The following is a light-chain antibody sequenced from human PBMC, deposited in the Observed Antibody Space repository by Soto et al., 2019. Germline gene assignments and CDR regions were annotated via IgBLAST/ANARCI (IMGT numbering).Light chain of an antibody. J-gene: IGKJ5*01. CDR2: ATS. V-gene: IGKV3-20*01. CDR3: QHYGGSPLIT. Sequence: EIVLTQSPGTLSLSPGGRATLSCRASQSVSGTYLAWYQQKPGQAPRLLIHATSNRATGIPDRFSGSGSETDFTLTISRLELEDFAVYYCQHYGGSPLITFGQGTRLEIK. CDR1: QSVSGTY.